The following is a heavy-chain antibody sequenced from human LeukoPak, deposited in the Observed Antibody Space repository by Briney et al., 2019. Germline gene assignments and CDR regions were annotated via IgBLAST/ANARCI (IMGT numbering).Heavy chain of an antibody. J-gene: IGHJ4*02. CDR3: AGGLRLEYLYDY. CDR2: IYYTGST. D-gene: IGHD5-12*01. CDR1: GGSISSGSYY. Sequence: PSETLSLTCTVSGGSISSGSYYCSWIRQPPGKGLEWIGYIYYTGSTNYNPSLKSRVTISVDTSKNQFSLKLSSVTAADTAVYYCAGGLRLEYLYDYWGQGTLVTVSS. V-gene: IGHV4-61*01.